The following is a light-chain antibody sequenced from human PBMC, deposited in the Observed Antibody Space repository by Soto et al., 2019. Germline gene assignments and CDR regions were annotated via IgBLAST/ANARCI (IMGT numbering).Light chain of an antibody. CDR2: GAS. V-gene: IGKV3-15*01. Sequence: EIGMTQSPATLSVSPGERATLSCRASQSININLAWYQQKPGQAPRLLIYGASTRATGLPARFSGSGSGTEFTLIISSLQSEDSAMYYCQRYDSLRTFGQGTKVDI. CDR3: QRYDSLRT. CDR1: QSININ. J-gene: IGKJ1*01.